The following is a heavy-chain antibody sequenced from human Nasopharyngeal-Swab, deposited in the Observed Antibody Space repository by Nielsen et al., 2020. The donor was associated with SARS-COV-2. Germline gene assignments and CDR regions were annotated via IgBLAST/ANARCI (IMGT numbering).Heavy chain of an antibody. CDR2: IWYDGSNK. CDR1: GFTFSSYG. Sequence: GEFLKISCAASGFTFSSYGMHWVRQAPGKGLEWVAVIWYDGSNKYYADSVKGRFTISRDNSKNTLYLQMNSLRAEDTAVYYCARVHMDAFDIWGQGTMVTVSS. V-gene: IGHV3-33*01. D-gene: IGHD2-21*01. CDR3: ARVHMDAFDI. J-gene: IGHJ3*02.